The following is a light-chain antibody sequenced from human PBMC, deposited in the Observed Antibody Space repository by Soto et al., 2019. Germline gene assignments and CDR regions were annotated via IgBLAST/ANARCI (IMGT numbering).Light chain of an antibody. CDR3: QQYNTYRT. CDR2: GAS. CDR1: QSIRSW. Sequence: DIQMTQSPSTLSASVGDRVTITCRASQSIRSWLAWYQQKPGRAPKLLISGASSLESGVPSRFSGSGSGTEFTLTISSLQPDNFAPYYCQQYNTYRTFGQGTKVEIK. V-gene: IGKV1-5*03. J-gene: IGKJ1*01.